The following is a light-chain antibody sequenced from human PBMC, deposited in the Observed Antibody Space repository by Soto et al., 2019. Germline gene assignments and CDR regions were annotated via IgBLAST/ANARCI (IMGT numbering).Light chain of an antibody. CDR1: QSVSSY. CDR2: DAS. J-gene: IGKJ5*01. V-gene: IGKV3-11*01. CDR3: QQRGNWPIT. Sequence: EIVLTQSPATLSLSPGERATLSCRASQSVSSYLAWYQQKPAQAPRLLIYDASNRATGIPARFSGSGSGTDFTLTISSLEPDDFAVYYCQQRGNWPITFGQGTRLEIK.